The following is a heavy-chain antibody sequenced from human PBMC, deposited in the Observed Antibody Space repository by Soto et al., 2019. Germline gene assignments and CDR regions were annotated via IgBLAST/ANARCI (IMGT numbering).Heavy chain of an antibody. CDR3: ARGGGTTLAPLP. J-gene: IGHJ5*02. Sequence: GASVKASGKASRYTCTGCFIHWVRQAPGEGLEWMGWINPNSGATKYAPKFQGRVTMTRDTSNRTAYLELSRLTSDDTAIYYCARGGGTTLAPLPWGQGTPVTAPQ. CDR1: RYTCTGCF. CDR2: INPNSGAT. D-gene: IGHD3-16*01. V-gene: IGHV1-2*02.